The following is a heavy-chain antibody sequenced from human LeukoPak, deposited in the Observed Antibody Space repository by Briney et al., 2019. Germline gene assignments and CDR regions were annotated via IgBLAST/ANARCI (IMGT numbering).Heavy chain of an antibody. CDR3: ARDSPHGMDV. Sequence: RASVKVSCKTSGYTFVTYTMSWVQQAPGQGLEWLGWISPYNSATKYSQRLQGRVTVTADTSTSTGYLDLRSLTSDDTAVYYCARDSPHGMDVWGKGTTVIVSS. CDR1: GYTFVTYT. V-gene: IGHV1-18*01. CDR2: ISPYNSAT. J-gene: IGHJ6*04.